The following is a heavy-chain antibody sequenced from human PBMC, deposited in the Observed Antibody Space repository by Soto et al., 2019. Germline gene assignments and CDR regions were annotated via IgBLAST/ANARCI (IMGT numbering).Heavy chain of an antibody. CDR1: GGSFSGYY. CDR2: INHSGST. V-gene: IGHV4-34*01. Sequence: QVQLQQWGAGLLKPSETLSLTCAVYGGSFSGYYWSWIRQPPGKGLEWIGEINHSGSTNYNPSLKSRVTISVDPSKNQFSLKLSSVTAADTAVYYCARGGYSGYDFFDYWGQGTLVTVSS. D-gene: IGHD5-12*01. J-gene: IGHJ4*02. CDR3: ARGGYSGYDFFDY.